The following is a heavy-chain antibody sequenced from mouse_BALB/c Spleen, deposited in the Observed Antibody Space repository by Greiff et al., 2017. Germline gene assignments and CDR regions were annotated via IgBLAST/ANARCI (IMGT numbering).Heavy chain of an antibody. CDR1: GYTFTDYY. J-gene: IGHJ3*01. Sequence: QVHVKQSGPELVKPGASVKISCKASGYTFTDYYINWVKQKPGQGLEWIGWIYPGSGNTKYNEKFKGKATLTVDTSSSTAYMQLSSLTSEDTAVYFCARNDGYPWFAYWGQGTLVTVSA. D-gene: IGHD2-3*01. CDR2: IYPGSGNT. CDR3: ARNDGYPWFAY. V-gene: IGHV1-84*02.